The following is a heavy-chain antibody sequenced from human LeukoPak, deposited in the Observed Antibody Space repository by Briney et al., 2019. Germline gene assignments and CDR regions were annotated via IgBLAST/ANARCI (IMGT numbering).Heavy chain of an antibody. D-gene: IGHD3-22*01. J-gene: IGHJ3*01. Sequence: SETLSLTCTVSGGSISSSSYYWGWIRQPPGKGLEWIGSIYYSGSTYYNPSLKSRVTISVDTSKNQFSLKLSSVTAADTAVYYCARGGKRIVVDEFDYWGQGTMVTVSS. CDR1: GGSISSSSYY. CDR2: IYYSGST. V-gene: IGHV4-39*07. CDR3: ARGGKRIVVDEFDY.